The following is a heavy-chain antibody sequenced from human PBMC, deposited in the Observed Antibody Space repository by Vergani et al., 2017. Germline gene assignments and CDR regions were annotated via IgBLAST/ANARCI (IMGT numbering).Heavy chain of an antibody. CDR2: IYYSGLT. CDR3: ARQRPGSGWSPGDFDD. J-gene: IGHJ4*02. V-gene: IGHV4-39*01. CDR1: ADSISSGSYY. D-gene: IGHD6-19*01. Sequence: QLQLQQSGLGLVKPSETLFLTCTVSADSISSGSYYWGWIRQPPGKSLEWIGSIYYSGLTYYNPSLKSRVAISVDTSKNQFSLKVTSVTAADTAVYFCARQRPGSGWSPGDFDDWGQGILVTVSS.